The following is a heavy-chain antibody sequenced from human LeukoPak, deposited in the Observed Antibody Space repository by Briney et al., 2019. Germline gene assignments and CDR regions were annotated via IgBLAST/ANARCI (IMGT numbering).Heavy chain of an antibody. Sequence: ASVKVSCKASGGTFSSYAISWVRQAPGQGLEWMGGIIPIFGTVNYAQKFQGRVTITADESTSTAYMELSSLRSEDTAVYYCARPYSSGWYPFDYWGQGTLVTVSS. CDR1: GGTFSSYA. CDR2: IIPIFGTV. J-gene: IGHJ4*02. CDR3: ARPYSSGWYPFDY. V-gene: IGHV1-69*13. D-gene: IGHD6-19*01.